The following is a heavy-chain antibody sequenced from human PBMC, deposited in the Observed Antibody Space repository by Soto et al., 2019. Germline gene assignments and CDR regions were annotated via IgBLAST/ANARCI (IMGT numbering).Heavy chain of an antibody. D-gene: IGHD2-21*01. CDR3: ARDKFILSY. J-gene: IGHJ4*02. V-gene: IGHV3-33*01. Sequence: QVQLVESGGGVVQAGRSLRLSCAASGFTFSSYGMHWVRQAPGKGLEWVAIIWYDGGNKYYADSVKGRFTISRDNSKNTLYLQMHSLRAEDTAVYYCARDKFILSYWGQGTLVTVSS. CDR1: GFTFSSYG. CDR2: IWYDGGNK.